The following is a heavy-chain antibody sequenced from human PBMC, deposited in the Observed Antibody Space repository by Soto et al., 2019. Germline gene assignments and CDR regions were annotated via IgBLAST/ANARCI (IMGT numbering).Heavy chain of an antibody. Sequence: SVKVSCKASGGTFSSYTISWVRQAPGQGLEWMGRIIPILGIANYAQKFQGRVTITADKSTSTAYMELRSLRSDDTAVYYCAREKLITIFGVVPTPPHFDYWGQGTLVTVSS. CDR2: IIPILGIA. CDR3: AREKLITIFGVVPTPPHFDY. CDR1: GGTFSSYT. D-gene: IGHD3-3*01. J-gene: IGHJ4*02. V-gene: IGHV1-69*04.